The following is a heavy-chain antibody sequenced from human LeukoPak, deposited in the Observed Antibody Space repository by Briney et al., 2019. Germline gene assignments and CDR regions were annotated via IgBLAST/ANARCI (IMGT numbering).Heavy chain of an antibody. CDR3: ARRRRCFDWLGRVNAFDI. D-gene: IGHD3-9*01. CDR1: GGSFSGYY. Sequence: SETLSLTCAVYGGSFSGYYWSWIRQPPGKGLEWIGEINHSGSTNYNPSLKSRVTISVDTSKNQFSLKLSSVTAADTAVYYCARRRRCFDWLGRVNAFDIWGQGTMVTVSS. J-gene: IGHJ3*02. V-gene: IGHV4-34*01. CDR2: INHSGST.